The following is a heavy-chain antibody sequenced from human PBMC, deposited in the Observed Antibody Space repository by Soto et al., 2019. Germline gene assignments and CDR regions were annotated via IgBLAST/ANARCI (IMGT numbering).Heavy chain of an antibody. V-gene: IGHV1-46*01. J-gene: IGHJ4*02. D-gene: IGHD2-21*01. CDR3: ARGGGEIATIWVY. Sequence: ASVKVSCKASGSTFTSYYMHWVRQAPGQGLEWMGIINPSGGSTSYAQKFQGRVTRTRDTSTSTVYMELSSLRSKDPAVYYCARGGGEIATIWVYWGQGTLVTVSS. CDR1: GSTFTSYY. CDR2: INPSGGST.